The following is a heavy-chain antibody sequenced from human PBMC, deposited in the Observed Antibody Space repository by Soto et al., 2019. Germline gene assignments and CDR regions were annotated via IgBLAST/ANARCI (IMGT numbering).Heavy chain of an antibody. CDR3: AKEGRDTGWVDY. CDR1: GFTFSNYA. Sequence: EVQLLESGGGLVQPGGSLRLSCAASGFTFSNYAMSWVRQAPGKGLEWVSPISASAGSTYYADSVKGRFTISRDNSKNTLFLQMDSLRAEDPAVYYCAKEGRDTGWVDYWGQGTLVTVSS. J-gene: IGHJ4*02. CDR2: ISASAGST. D-gene: IGHD6-19*01. V-gene: IGHV3-23*01.